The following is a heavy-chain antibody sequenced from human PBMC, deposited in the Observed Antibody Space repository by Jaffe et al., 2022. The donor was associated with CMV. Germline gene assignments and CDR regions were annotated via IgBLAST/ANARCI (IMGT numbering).Heavy chain of an antibody. V-gene: IGHV3-33*08. CDR3: ARGGVGATEGYYYMDV. CDR1: GFTFSSYG. J-gene: IGHJ6*03. CDR2: IWYDGSNK. D-gene: IGHD1-26*01. Sequence: QVQLVESGGGVVQPGRSLRLSCAASGFTFSSYGMHWVRQAPGKGLEWVAVIWYDGSNKYYADSVKGRFTISRDNSKNTLYLQMNSLRAEDTAVYYCARGGVGATEGYYYMDVWGKGTTVTVSS.